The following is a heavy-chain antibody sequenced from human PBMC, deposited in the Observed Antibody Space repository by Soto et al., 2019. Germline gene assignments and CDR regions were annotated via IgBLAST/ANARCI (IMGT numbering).Heavy chain of an antibody. D-gene: IGHD1-20*01. CDR2: ISANDVGT. CDR1: GLTLRNYA. Sequence: LRLSCEASGLTLRNYAMTWVRQAPGKGLEWVSPISANDVGTYYAESVKTRFTISTDQSRNTVYLQMDSLRADDTAIYYCAKAKNDYNWDNRPPFDYWGQGTLVTVSS. CDR3: AKAKNDYNWDNRPPFDY. J-gene: IGHJ4*02. V-gene: IGHV3-23*01.